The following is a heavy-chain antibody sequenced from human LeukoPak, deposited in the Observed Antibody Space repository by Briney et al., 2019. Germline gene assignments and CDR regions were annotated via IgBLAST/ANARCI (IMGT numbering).Heavy chain of an antibody. V-gene: IGHV3-30-3*01. J-gene: IGHJ4*02. D-gene: IGHD5-12*01. CDR2: ISYDGSNK. CDR3: ARSGSPDY. Sequence: PGGSLRLSCAASGFTFSSYAMHWVRQAPGKGPEWVAVISYDGSNKYYADSVEGRFTISRDNSKNTLYLQMNSLRAEDTAVYYCARSGSPDYWGQGTLVTVSS. CDR1: GFTFSSYA.